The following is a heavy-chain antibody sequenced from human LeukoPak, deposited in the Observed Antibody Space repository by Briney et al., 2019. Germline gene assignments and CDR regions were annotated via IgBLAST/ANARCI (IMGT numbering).Heavy chain of an antibody. J-gene: IGHJ4*02. Sequence: GGSLRLSCAASGFTFSSYAMHWVRQAPGKGLEWVAVIWNDGSNQNYADSVKGRFTISRDNSKNTLYLQMNSLRAEDTAVYYCARTDSSSWFNFDYWGQGTLVTVSS. CDR3: ARTDSSSWFNFDY. V-gene: IGHV3-33*01. CDR1: GFTFSSYA. D-gene: IGHD6-13*01. CDR2: IWNDGSNQ.